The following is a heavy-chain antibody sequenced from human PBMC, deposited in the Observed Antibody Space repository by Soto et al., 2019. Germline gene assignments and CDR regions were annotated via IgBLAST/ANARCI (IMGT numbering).Heavy chain of an antibody. D-gene: IGHD6-13*01. CDR1: GYRFTSYW. CDR2: IDPSDSYT. CDR3: ARLQAAAGDNDLTFDY. Sequence: EVQLVQSGAEVKKPGESLRISCKGSGYRFTSYWISWVRQMPGKGLEWMGRIDPSDSYTNYSPSFQGHVTISADKSISTASLQWSSLKASETAMYYCARLQAAAGDNDLTFDYWGQGTLVTVSS. V-gene: IGHV5-10-1*01. J-gene: IGHJ4*02.